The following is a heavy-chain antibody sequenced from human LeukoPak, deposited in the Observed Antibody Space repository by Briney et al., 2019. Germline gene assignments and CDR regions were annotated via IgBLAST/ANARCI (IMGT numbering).Heavy chain of an antibody. D-gene: IGHD2-15*01. Sequence: GGSLRLSCAASGFTFSSYWMHWVRQAPAKGLVWVSRINSDGSSTNYADSVKGRFTISRDNAKNTLYLQMNSLRAEDTAVYYCARIAWDAFDIWGQGTMVTVSS. J-gene: IGHJ3*02. CDR2: INSDGSST. V-gene: IGHV3-74*01. CDR1: GFTFSSYW. CDR3: ARIAWDAFDI.